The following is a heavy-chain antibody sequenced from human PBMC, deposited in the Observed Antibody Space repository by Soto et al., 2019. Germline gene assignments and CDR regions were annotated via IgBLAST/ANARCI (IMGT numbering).Heavy chain of an antibody. CDR2: IYHSGST. CDR3: ERRNSSSWYGIDY. V-gene: IGHV4-38-2*01. CDR1: GYSISSGYY. Sequence: SETLSLTCAVSGYSISSGYYWGWIRQPPGKGLEWIGSIYHSGSTYYNPSLKSRVSISVDTSKNQFSLRLSSVTAADTAMYYCERRNSSSWYGIDYWGQGTLVTVSS. D-gene: IGHD6-13*01. J-gene: IGHJ4*02.